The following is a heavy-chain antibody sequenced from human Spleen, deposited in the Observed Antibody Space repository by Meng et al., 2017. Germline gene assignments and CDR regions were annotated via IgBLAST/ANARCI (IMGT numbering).Heavy chain of an antibody. J-gene: IGHJ5*02. CDR3: VRSSGWVRTGFDP. CDR1: GGSISTTKW. D-gene: IGHD6-19*01. Sequence: QVQLQDSGPGLVKPSGTLSLTCAVSGGSISTTKWWRCVRQPPGRGLEWIGSIGHSGFTYYTPSLKSRVTVSIDTSRNQFSLWLTSVTAADTAVYYCVRSSGWVRTGFDPWGQGTLVTVSS. CDR2: IGHSGFT. V-gene: IGHV4-4*02.